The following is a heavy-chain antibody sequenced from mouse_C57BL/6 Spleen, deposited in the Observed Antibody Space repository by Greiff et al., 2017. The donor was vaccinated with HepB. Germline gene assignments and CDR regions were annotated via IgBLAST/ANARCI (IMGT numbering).Heavy chain of an antibody. V-gene: IGHV1-61*01. Sequence: VQLQQPGAELVRPGSSVKLSCKASGYTFTSYWMDWVKQRPGQGLEWIGNIYPSDSETHYNQKFKDKATLTVDKSSSTAYMQLSSLTSEDSAVYYSARGGRTGFAYWGQGTLVTVSA. CDR1: GYTFTSYW. CDR2: IYPSDSET. CDR3: ARGGRTGFAY. J-gene: IGHJ3*01.